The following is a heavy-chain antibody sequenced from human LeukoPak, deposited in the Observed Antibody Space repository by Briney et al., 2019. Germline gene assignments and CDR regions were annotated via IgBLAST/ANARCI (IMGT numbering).Heavy chain of an antibody. D-gene: IGHD2-2*01. CDR3: ARIVTQAYAPEYFQH. V-gene: IGHV1-69*13. Sequence: SVKVSCKASGYIFMNYGFTWVRQAPGQGLEWMGGIIPIFGTANYAQKFQGRVTVTADESTSTAYMELSSLRSEDTAVYYCARIVTQAYAPEYFQHWGQGTLVTVSS. CDR2: IIPIFGTA. CDR1: GYIFMNYG. J-gene: IGHJ1*01.